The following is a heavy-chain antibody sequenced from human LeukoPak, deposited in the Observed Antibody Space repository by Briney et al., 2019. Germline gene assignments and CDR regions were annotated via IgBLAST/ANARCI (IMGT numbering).Heavy chain of an antibody. D-gene: IGHD4-11*01. CDR2: VYYSGAT. CDR3: ARSYSNYEELDY. V-gene: IGHV4-59*02. J-gene: IGHJ4*02. Sequence: PSETLSLTCTVSGGSVTSYYWSWVRQPPGKGLEWIGYVYYSGATDYNPSLKSRVTMSVDTSKNQFSLKLSSVTAADTAVYYCARSYSNYEELDYWGQGTLVTVSS. CDR1: GGSVTSYY.